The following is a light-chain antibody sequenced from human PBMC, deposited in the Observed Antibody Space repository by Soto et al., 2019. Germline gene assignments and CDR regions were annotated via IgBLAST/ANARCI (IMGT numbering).Light chain of an antibody. CDR1: SRDVGSYNR. V-gene: IGLV2-18*02. Sequence: QSALTQPPSVSGSPGQSVTISCTGTSRDVGSYNRVSWYQQPPGTAPKLMIYEVSNRPSGVPDRFSGSKSGNTASLTISGLQAEDEADYYCSSYTSSSTLVFGGGTKLTV. CDR3: SSYTSSSTLV. CDR2: EVS. J-gene: IGLJ2*01.